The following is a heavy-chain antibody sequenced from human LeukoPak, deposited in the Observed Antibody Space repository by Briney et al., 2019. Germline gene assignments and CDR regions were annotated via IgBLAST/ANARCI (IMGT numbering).Heavy chain of an antibody. CDR3: ARQHCSGGDCYFFD. D-gene: IGHD2-15*01. CDR2: IWYDGNNK. J-gene: IGHJ4*02. CDR1: GFTFSSCG. Sequence: GGSLRLSCAASGFTFSSCGMHWVRQAPGKGLEWVALIWYDGNNKYYADSVKGRFTISRDNSKNTLYLQLNSLRAEDTAVYYCARQHCSGGDCYFFDWGQGTLVTVSS. V-gene: IGHV3-33*01.